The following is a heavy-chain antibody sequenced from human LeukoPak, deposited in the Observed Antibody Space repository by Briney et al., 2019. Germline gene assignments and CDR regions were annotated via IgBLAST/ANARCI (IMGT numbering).Heavy chain of an antibody. CDR3: ARDRTNYDFWSGFGENDAFDI. D-gene: IGHD3-3*01. V-gene: IGHV4-4*07. CDR2: IYSSGRT. Sequence: SETLSLTCTVSGGSINSYYWNWIRQSAGKGLEWIGRIYSSGRTNYNPCLKSRITMSVDTSKNQFSLRLSSVTAADTAVYYCARDRTNYDFWSGFGENDAFDIWGQGTVVTVSS. J-gene: IGHJ3*02. CDR1: GGSINSYY.